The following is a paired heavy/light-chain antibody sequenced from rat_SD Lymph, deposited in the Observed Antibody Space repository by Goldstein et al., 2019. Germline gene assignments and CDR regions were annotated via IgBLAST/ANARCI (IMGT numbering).Light chain of an antibody. CDR2: YTS. V-gene: IGKV4S13*01. CDR1: SSVNY. Sequence: EIVLTQSPTTMAASPGEKVTLTCLASSSVNYMYWYQQKSSASPKLLIYYTSSLASGVPDRFSGSGSGTSYSLTISSMEAEDAAIYYCLQLTSTPLTFGSGTKLEIK. CDR3: LQLTSTPLT. J-gene: IGKJ5*01.
Heavy chain of an antibody. CDR1: GFTFSNYG. CDR2: ISYDGSST. D-gene: IGHD1-11*01. V-gene: IGHV5-29*01. CDR3: TRVRNYDFDY. Sequence: EVQLVESGGGLVQPGRSMKLSCAASGFTFSNYGMAWVRQAPTKGLEWVATISYDGSSTYYRDSVKGRFTISRDNAKSTLYLQMNSLRSEDTATYYCTRVRNYDFDYWGQGVMVTVSS. J-gene: IGHJ2*01.